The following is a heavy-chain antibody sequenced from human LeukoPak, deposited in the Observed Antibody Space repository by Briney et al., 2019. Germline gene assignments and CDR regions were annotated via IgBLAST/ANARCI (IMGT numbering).Heavy chain of an antibody. CDR3: AKDEPYGDYGYGMDV. Sequence: GGSLRLSCAASGFTFSSYAMSWVRQAPGKGLEWVSAISGSGGSTYYADSVKGRFTISRDDSKNTLYLQMNSLRAEDTAVYYCAKDEPYGDYGYGMDVWGQGTTVTVSS. J-gene: IGHJ6*02. CDR2: ISGSGGST. CDR1: GFTFSSYA. D-gene: IGHD4-17*01. V-gene: IGHV3-23*01.